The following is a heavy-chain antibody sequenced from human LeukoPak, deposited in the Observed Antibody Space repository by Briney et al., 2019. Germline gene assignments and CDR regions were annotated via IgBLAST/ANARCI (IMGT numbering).Heavy chain of an antibody. Sequence: ASVKVSCKASGYTFTSYAMHWVRQAPGQRLEWMGWINAGNGNTKYSQKFQGRVTITRDTSASTAYMELSSLRSEDTAVYYCARAQKGVITTDDAFDIWGQGTMVTVSS. CDR1: GYTFTSYA. CDR2: INAGNGNT. CDR3: ARAQKGVITTDDAFDI. J-gene: IGHJ3*02. V-gene: IGHV1-3*01. D-gene: IGHD3-22*01.